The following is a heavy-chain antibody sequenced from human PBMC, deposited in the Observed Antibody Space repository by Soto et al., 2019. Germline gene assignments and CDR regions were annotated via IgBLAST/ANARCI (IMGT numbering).Heavy chain of an antibody. Sequence: SETLSLTCTVSGGSISSGGYYWSWIRQHPGKGLEWIGYIYYSGSTYYNPSLKSRVTISVDTSKNQFSLKLSSVTAADTAVYYCARGRRNTVTSYYYYYMDVWGKGTTVTVSS. CDR1: GGSISSGGYY. CDR3: ARGRRNTVTSYYYYYMDV. CDR2: IYYSGST. D-gene: IGHD4-17*01. J-gene: IGHJ6*03. V-gene: IGHV4-31*03.